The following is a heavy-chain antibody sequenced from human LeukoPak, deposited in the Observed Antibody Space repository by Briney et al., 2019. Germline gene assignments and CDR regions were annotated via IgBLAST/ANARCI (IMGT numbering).Heavy chain of an antibody. CDR2: IYYSGST. CDR1: GGSISSYY. V-gene: IGHV4-59*01. Sequence: PSETLSLTCTVSGGSISSYYWSWIRQPPGKGLEWIGYIYYSGSTNYNPSLKSRVTISVDTSKNQFSLKLSSVTAADTAVYYCARESGTTSAFDIWGRGTMVTVSS. J-gene: IGHJ3*02. D-gene: IGHD1-7*01. CDR3: ARESGTTSAFDI.